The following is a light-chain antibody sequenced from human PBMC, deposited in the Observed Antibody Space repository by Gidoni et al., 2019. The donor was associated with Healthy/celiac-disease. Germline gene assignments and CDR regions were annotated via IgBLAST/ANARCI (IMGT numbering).Light chain of an antibody. J-gene: IGLJ2*01. CDR3: NSRDSSGNHVV. CDR2: GKN. V-gene: IGLV3-19*01. CDR1: SLRSYY. Sequence: SSELTQDPDVSVALGQTVRITCQGDSLRSYYESRYQQKPGQAPVLVIYGKNNRPSGIPDRFSGSSSGNTASLTITGAQAEDEADYYCNSRDSSGNHVVFGGGTKLTVL.